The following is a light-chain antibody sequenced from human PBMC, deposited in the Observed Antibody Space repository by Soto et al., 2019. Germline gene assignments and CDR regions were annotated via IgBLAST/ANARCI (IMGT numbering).Light chain of an antibody. CDR2: GVS. Sequence: QSALTQPASVSGSPGQSITISCTGTSSDVGRYNYVSWYQQHPGKAPKLMIYGVSHRPSGVSTRFSGSKSGNTASLTISGLQAEDEADYYCRSYTRGNTLVVFGGGTQLTVL. V-gene: IGLV2-14*01. J-gene: IGLJ3*02. CDR3: RSYTRGNTLVV. CDR1: SSDVGRYNY.